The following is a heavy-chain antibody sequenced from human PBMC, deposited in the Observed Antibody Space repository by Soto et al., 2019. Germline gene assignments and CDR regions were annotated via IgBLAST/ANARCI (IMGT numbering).Heavy chain of an antibody. CDR1: GGSISSYY. J-gene: IGHJ4*02. CDR2: IYYSGST. CDR3: ARHEHYYDSSGYSEFDY. V-gene: IGHV4-59*08. D-gene: IGHD3-22*01. Sequence: KPSETLSLTCTVSGGSISSYYWSWIRQPPGKGLEWIGYIYYSGSTNYNPSLKSRVTISVDTSKNQFSLKLSSVTAADTAVYYCARHEHYYDSSGYSEFDYWGQGTLVTVSS.